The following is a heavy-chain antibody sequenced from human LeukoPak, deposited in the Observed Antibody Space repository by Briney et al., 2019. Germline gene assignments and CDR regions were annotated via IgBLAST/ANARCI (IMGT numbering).Heavy chain of an antibody. J-gene: IGHJ4*02. Sequence: GGSLRLSCAASGFTFSSYWMHWVRQAPGKGLVWVSRIKSDVTYADSVKGRFTISRDNSKNTLYLQMNSLRAEDTAVYYCARDEQLAFQDWGQGTLVTVSS. V-gene: IGHV3-74*01. CDR1: GFTFSSYW. CDR2: IKSDV. D-gene: IGHD6-13*01. CDR3: ARDEQLAFQD.